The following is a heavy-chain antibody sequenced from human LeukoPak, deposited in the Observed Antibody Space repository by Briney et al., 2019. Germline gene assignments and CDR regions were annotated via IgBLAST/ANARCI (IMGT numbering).Heavy chain of an antibody. CDR3: ARGPGATGGDY. Sequence: SQTLSLTCAVYGGSFSGYYWSWIRQPPGKGLERIGEINHSGSTNYNPSLKSRVTISVDTSKNQFSLKLSSVTAADTAVYYCARGPGATGGDYWGQGTLVTVSS. J-gene: IGHJ4*02. CDR1: GGSFSGYY. CDR2: INHSGST. D-gene: IGHD1-26*01. V-gene: IGHV4-34*01.